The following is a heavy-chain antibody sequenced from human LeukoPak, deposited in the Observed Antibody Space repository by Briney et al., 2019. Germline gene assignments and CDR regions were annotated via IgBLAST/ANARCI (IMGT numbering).Heavy chain of an antibody. CDR3: ARVFDSGSQAYFYYMDV. CDR2: IYSSGST. V-gene: IGHV4-59*01. Sequence: SETLSLTCNVSGGSLRGYYWSWIRPSPEKGVEWIGYIYSSGSTNYNPSLKSRVTMSVDTSKNQLSLKVSSVTAADTAVYYCARVFDSGSQAYFYYMDVWGKGTTVIISS. CDR1: GGSLRGYY. J-gene: IGHJ6*03. D-gene: IGHD3-10*01.